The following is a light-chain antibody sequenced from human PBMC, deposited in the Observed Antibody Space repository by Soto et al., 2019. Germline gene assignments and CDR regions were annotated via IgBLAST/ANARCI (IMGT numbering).Light chain of an antibody. CDR2: RND. J-gene: IGLJ3*02. V-gene: IGLV1-44*01. CDR1: SFNIGSNA. Sequence: QSVLTQPPSASRTPGQRVTISCSGSSFNIGSNAVNWYQQLPGTAPKLLIYRNDQRPSGVPDRFSGSKSGTSASLAISGLQSEDEADYYCAAWDDSLNGWVFGGGTKVTVL. CDR3: AAWDDSLNGWV.